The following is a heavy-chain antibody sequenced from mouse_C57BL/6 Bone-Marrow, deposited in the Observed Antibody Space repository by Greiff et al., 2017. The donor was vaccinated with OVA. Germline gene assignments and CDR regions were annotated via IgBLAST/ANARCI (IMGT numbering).Heavy chain of an antibody. J-gene: IGHJ4*01. CDR3: ASHYGSSPYYAMDY. Sequence: VHLVESDAELVKPGASVKISCKVSGYTFTDHTIHWMKQRPEQGLEWIGYIYPRDGSTKYNEKFKGKATLTADKSSSTAYMQLNSLTSEDSAVYFCASHYGSSPYYAMDYWGQGTSVTVSS. CDR1: GYTFTDHT. CDR2: IYPRDGST. V-gene: IGHV1-78*01. D-gene: IGHD1-1*01.